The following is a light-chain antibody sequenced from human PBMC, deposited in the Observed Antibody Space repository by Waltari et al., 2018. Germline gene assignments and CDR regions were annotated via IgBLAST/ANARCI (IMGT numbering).Light chain of an antibody. CDR1: QSISSY. J-gene: IGKJ1*01. CDR3: QQSYSTPRT. V-gene: IGKV1-39*01. Sequence: DIQMTQSPSSLSASVGDRVTITCRASQSISSYLNWYQQKPGKAPKLLIYAASSLQSGVPSRFSGSGSGTDFTLPISSLQPEDFATYYCQQSYSTPRTFGQGTKVEIK. CDR2: AAS.